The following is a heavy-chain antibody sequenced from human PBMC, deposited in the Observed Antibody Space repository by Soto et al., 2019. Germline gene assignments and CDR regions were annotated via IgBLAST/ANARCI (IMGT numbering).Heavy chain of an antibody. CDR2: IIPIFGTA. D-gene: IGHD2-2*01. J-gene: IGHJ6*02. Sequence: GASVKVSCKASGGTFSSYAISWVRQAPGQGLEWMGGIIPIFGTANYAQKFQGRVTITADESTSTAYMELSSLRSEDTAVYYCARFVVVPAPGYYYYYGMDVWGQGTTVTVSS. V-gene: IGHV1-69*13. CDR1: GGTFSSYA. CDR3: ARFVVVPAPGYYYYYGMDV.